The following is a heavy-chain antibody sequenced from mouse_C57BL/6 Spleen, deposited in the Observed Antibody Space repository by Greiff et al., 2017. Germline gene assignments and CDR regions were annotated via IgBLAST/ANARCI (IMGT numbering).Heavy chain of an antibody. Sequence: EVNVVESGGGLVKPGGSLKLSCAASGFTFSSYTMSWVRQTPEKRLEWVATISGGGGNTYYPDSVKGRFTISRDNAKNTLYLQMSSLRSEDTALYYCARHDYYGGYYFDYWGQGTTLTVSS. D-gene: IGHD1-2*01. CDR2: ISGGGGNT. V-gene: IGHV5-9*01. J-gene: IGHJ2*01. CDR1: GFTFSSYT. CDR3: ARHDYYGGYYFDY.